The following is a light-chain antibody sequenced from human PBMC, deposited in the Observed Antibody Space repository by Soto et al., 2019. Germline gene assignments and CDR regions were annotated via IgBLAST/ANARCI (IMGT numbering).Light chain of an antibody. Sequence: DNVMTQSPDSLAVSLGERATINCKSSQSVLYSSDNKNYLAWYQHKPGQPPKLLIYWASTRESGVPDRFSGSGSGTDFTLPISSLQAEDVAVYYCQQYLSIPRTFGQGTKVDIK. J-gene: IGKJ1*01. V-gene: IGKV4-1*01. CDR1: QSVLYSSDNKNY. CDR2: WAS. CDR3: QQYLSIPRT.